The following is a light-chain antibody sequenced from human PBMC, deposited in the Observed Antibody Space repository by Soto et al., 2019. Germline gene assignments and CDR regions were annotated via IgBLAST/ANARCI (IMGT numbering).Light chain of an antibody. CDR1: SSNIGAGYD. J-gene: IGLJ3*02. V-gene: IGLV1-40*01. CDR2: GNS. Sequence: QSVLTQPPSVSGAPGQRVTISCTGSSSNIGAGYDVHWYQQLPGTAPKLLIYGNSNRPSGVPDRFSGSKSGTSASLAIIGLQAEDEADYYCQSYDSSLSGSWVFGGGTKVTVL. CDR3: QSYDSSLSGSWV.